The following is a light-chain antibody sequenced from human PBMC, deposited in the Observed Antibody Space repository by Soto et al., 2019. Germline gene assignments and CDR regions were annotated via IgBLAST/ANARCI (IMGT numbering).Light chain of an antibody. CDR3: QKYNKAPWI. CDR2: AAS. CDR1: RDIDIS. Sequence: DIQVTQSQPSLSASVEDRVTITCRPSRDIDISLAWYQQVPGKAPKLLIYAASTLQSGVPSRFRGSGSGTSFILTITSLQPEDVATYYCQKYNKAPWIFGQGTKVEV. J-gene: IGKJ1*01. V-gene: IGKV1-27*01.